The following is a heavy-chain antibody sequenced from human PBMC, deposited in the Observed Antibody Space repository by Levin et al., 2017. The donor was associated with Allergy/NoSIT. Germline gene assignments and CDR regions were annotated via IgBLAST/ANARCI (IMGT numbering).Heavy chain of an antibody. Sequence: GESLKISCAASGFTFSTYSMIWVRQAPGKGLEWVSSISRSGTYTFYADSVKGRFTISRDNAKSSLYLQMDSLRAEDTAVYYCSRECGSGGSCYPEMDAFDSWGQGTVVTVSS. D-gene: IGHD2-15*01. CDR3: SRECGSGGSCYPEMDAFDS. CDR2: ISRSGTYT. CDR1: GFTFSTYS. V-gene: IGHV3-21*01. J-gene: IGHJ3*02.